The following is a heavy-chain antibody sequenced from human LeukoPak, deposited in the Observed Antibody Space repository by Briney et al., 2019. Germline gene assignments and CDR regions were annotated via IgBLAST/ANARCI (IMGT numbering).Heavy chain of an antibody. CDR2: INPNSGGT. CDR1: GYTFTSYA. J-gene: IGHJ5*02. Sequence: ASVKVSCKASGYTFTSYAMNWVRQAPGQGLEWMGWINPNSGGTNYAQKFQGRVTMTRDTSISTAYMELSRLRSDDTAVYYCARDVLGSIAAYNWFDPWGQGTLVTVSS. D-gene: IGHD6-25*01. CDR3: ARDVLGSIAAYNWFDP. V-gene: IGHV1-2*02.